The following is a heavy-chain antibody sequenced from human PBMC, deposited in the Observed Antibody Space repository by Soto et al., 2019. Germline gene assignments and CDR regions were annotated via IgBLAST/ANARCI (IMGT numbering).Heavy chain of an antibody. CDR3: ARVQGENILVVEAAPDY. V-gene: IGHV1-18*04. J-gene: IGHJ4*02. CDR2: ISTYNGKT. Sequence: QVQLVQSGAEVKKPGASVKVSCKTSGYTFRSHTISWVRQAPGQGLQWMGRISTYNGKTEYALTLEDRLTMTADTSTTTVYMELRSLRSDDTAVYYCARVQGENILVVEAAPDYWGQGTLVTVSS. D-gene: IGHD2-15*01. CDR1: GYTFRSHT.